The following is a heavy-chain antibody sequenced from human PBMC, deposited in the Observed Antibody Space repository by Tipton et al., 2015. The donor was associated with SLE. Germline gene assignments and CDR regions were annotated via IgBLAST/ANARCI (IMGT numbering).Heavy chain of an antibody. CDR3: ARDPGDSYWDYYYGMDV. D-gene: IGHD3-10*01. Sequence: TLSLTCDVTGFSISSGYYWGWIRQPPGKGLEWIGNIYYSGNTFYNPSLKSRVTISVDASKNQYSLKLTSVTAADTAVYYCARDPGDSYWDYYYGMDVRGQGTMVTVSS. CDR2: IYYSGNT. V-gene: IGHV4-38-2*02. CDR1: GFSISSGYY. J-gene: IGHJ6*02.